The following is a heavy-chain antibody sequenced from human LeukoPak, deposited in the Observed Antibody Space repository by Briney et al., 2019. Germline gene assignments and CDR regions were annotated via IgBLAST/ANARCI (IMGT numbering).Heavy chain of an antibody. D-gene: IGHD6-13*01. CDR3: ARGYSSSWHHYYYYMDV. J-gene: IGHJ6*03. Sequence: PGGSLRLSCAASGFIFSDYNMHWVRQAPGKGLEWVAVISYNGINEYYADSVKGRFTISRDNSKSTLLLQMNSLRAEDTAVYYCARGYSSSWHHYYYYMDVWGKGTTVTVSS. CDR1: GFIFSDYN. CDR2: ISYNGINE. V-gene: IGHV3-30*03.